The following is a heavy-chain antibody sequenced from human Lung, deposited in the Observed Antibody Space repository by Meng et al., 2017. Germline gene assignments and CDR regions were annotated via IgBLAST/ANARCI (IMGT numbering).Heavy chain of an antibody. J-gene: IGHJ2*01. CDR2: IYNSGST. Sequence: QVQLQCPGPGLVKPAQTLSLTCTVSGGSISSSNYYWSWIRQPPGKGLEWSGHIYNSGSTYYNPSLKSRITISVDTSKNQFSLKLSSVTAADTAVYYCARGQKGYFDLWGRGTLVTVSS. CDR1: GGSISSSNYY. CDR3: ARGQKGYFDL. V-gene: IGHV4-30-4*01.